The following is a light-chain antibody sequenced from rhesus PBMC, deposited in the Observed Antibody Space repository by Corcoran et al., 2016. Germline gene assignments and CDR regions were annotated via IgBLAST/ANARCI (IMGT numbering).Light chain of an antibody. V-gene: IGKV1-28*01. CDR1: QGISSY. CDR2: TAS. Sequence: DNQMTQSPSSLSASVGDTVTITCRASQGISSYLNWFQQKPGKAPKLLIYTASSLESGVPSRFSGRRSGTEFTFTIRSLQPEDFAAYYCLQHNSYPFTFGPGTKLDIK. CDR3: LQHNSYPFT. J-gene: IGKJ3*01.